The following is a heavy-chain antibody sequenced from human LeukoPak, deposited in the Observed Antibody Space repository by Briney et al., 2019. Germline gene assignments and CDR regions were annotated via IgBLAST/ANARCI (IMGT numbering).Heavy chain of an antibody. J-gene: IGHJ4*02. CDR2: IYYSGST. Sequence: SETLSLTCTVSGGSISSYYWSWIRQPPGKGLEWIGNIYYSGSTNYNPSLKRRVTISIDTSKNQFSLKLSSVTAADTAVYYCARDKLGIAAAGGDYWGQGTLVTVSS. V-gene: IGHV4-59*01. CDR1: GGSISSYY. D-gene: IGHD6-13*01. CDR3: ARDKLGIAAAGGDY.